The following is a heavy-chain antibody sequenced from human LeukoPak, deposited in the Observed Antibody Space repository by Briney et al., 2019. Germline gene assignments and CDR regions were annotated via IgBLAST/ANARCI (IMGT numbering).Heavy chain of an antibody. J-gene: IGHJ4*02. CDR3: AGEYSSSAGH. CDR2: IYYSGRT. D-gene: IGHD6-6*01. Sequence: SETLSLTCTVSGGSISSSNYHWGWIRQPPGQGLDWIGSIYYSGRTYYNPSLKSRVTISVDTAKSQFPLKLTSVTAADTAVYYCAGEYSSSAGHWGQGTLVTVSS. V-gene: IGHV4-39*01. CDR1: GGSISSSNYH.